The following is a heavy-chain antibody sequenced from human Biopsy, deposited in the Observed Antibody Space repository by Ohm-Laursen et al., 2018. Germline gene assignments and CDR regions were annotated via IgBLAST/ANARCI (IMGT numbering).Heavy chain of an antibody. CDR1: GGTFSNYG. CDR3: ATKLTGYFHH. CDR2: NIPILGTG. J-gene: IGHJ1*01. D-gene: IGHD3-9*01. V-gene: IGHV1-69*06. Sequence: EASVKVSCNAPGGTFSNYGVNWVRQATGQGLEWLGGNIPILGTGNYAQKFRDRVTVAADTSTSTATMELRSLRPDDAAVYYCATKLTGYFHHWGQGTLVIVSS.